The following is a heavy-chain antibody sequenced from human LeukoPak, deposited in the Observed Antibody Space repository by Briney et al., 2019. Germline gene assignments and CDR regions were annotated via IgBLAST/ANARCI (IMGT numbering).Heavy chain of an antibody. D-gene: IGHD4-11*01. CDR2: IYYSGST. CDR3: ARDLGVDYSNYGLDAFDI. V-gene: IGHV4-59*02. CDR1: GASVTHYD. Sequence: SETLSLTCTVSGASVTHYDWSWIRQPPGKGLEWIGYIYYSGSTNYNPSLKSRVTISVDTSKNQFSLKLTSVTSADTAMYYCARDLGVDYSNYGLDAFDIWGQGTMVTVSS. J-gene: IGHJ3*02.